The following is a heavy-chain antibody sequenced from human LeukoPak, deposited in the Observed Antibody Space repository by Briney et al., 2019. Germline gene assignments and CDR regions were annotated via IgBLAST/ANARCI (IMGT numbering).Heavy chain of an antibody. V-gene: IGHV3-48*03. CDR1: GFIFSSSE. CDR3: ARDSSSTQQLWFVY. D-gene: IGHD5-18*01. Sequence: GGSLRLSCAASGFIFSSSEMNWVRQAPGKGLEWVSYISSSDYTIYYADSVKGRFTISRDNAKNSLYLQMNSLRAEDTAVYYCARDSSSTQQLWFVYWGQGTLVTVPS. CDR2: ISSSDYTI. J-gene: IGHJ4*02.